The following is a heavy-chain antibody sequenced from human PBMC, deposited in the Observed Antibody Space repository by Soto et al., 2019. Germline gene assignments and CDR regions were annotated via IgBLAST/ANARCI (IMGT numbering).Heavy chain of an antibody. Sequence: SETLSLTCAVYGGSFSGDYWSWIRQPPGKGLEWIGEINHSGSTNYNPSLKSRVTISVDTSKNQFSLKLSSVTAADTAVYYCARQRIMITFGGVIVIPYCYYGTDVWGQGTTLTV. CDR3: ARQRIMITFGGVIVIPYCYYGTDV. D-gene: IGHD3-16*02. CDR2: INHSGST. V-gene: IGHV4-34*01. CDR1: GGSFSGDY. J-gene: IGHJ6*02.